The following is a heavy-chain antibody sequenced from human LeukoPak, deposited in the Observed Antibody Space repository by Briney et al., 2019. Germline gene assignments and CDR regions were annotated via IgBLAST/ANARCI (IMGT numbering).Heavy chain of an antibody. CDR1: GGSINDYY. D-gene: IGHD4-17*01. V-gene: IGHV4-59*01. CDR3: ARVLRGAVTSNCFDP. CDR2: ISNSGTT. Sequence: PSETLSLTCTVSGGSINDYYWTWIRQAPGQGLEWLGYISNSGTTDYNPSLKRRVTMSVDTSKNEFSLKVTSVTAADTAMYYCARVLRGAVTSNCFDPWGQGTLVTVSS. J-gene: IGHJ5*02.